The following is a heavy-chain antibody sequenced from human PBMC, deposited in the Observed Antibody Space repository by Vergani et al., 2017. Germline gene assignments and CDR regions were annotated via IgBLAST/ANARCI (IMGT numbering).Heavy chain of an antibody. D-gene: IGHD2-2*01. V-gene: IGHV3-48*01. CDR2: ISGSSSDI. Sequence: EVQLVESGGGLVQPGGSLTLSCAASGFSFSIYGMNWVRQAPGKGLERVSYISGSSSDISYADTVKGRFTISRDNAKNSLYLQMNSLRAEETALYYCATAEYQLPYHYWGQRTLVTVSS. J-gene: IGHJ4*02. CDR1: GFSFSIYG. CDR3: ATAEYQLPYHY.